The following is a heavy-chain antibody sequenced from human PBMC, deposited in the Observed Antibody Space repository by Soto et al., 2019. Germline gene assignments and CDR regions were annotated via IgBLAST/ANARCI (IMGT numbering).Heavy chain of an antibody. J-gene: IGHJ6*02. D-gene: IGHD1-1*01. Sequence: PSETLSLTCTVSGGSVSSGSHYWSWIRQPPGKGLEWIGQIYYSGSTLYNPSLKSRVTISVDTSKNQFSLKLSSVTAADTAVYYCAREYPTTTYYYGMDVWGQGTTVTVSS. CDR1: GGSVSSGSHY. CDR3: AREYPTTTYYYGMDV. V-gene: IGHV4-61*01. CDR2: IYYSGST.